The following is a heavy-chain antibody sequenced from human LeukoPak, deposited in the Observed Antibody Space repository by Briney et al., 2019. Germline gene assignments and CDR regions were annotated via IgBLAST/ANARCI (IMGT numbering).Heavy chain of an antibody. CDR3: ASQGATQGY. CDR2: ISYDGSNK. Sequence: GGSLRLSCAASGFTFSSYGMHWVRQAPGKGLEWVAVISYDGSNKYYADSVKGRFTISRDNSKNTLYLQMNSLRAEDTAVYYCASQGATQGYWGQGTLVTVSS. J-gene: IGHJ4*02. V-gene: IGHV3-30*03. D-gene: IGHD1-26*01. CDR1: GFTFSSYG.